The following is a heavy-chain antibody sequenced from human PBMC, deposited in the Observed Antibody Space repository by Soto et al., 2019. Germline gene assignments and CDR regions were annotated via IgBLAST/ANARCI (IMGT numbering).Heavy chain of an antibody. J-gene: IGHJ6*02. V-gene: IGHV3-23*01. CDR2: ISGSGGST. CDR1: GFTFSSYA. D-gene: IGHD3-9*01. Sequence: GSLRLSCAASGFTFSSYAMSWVRQAPGKGLEWVSAISGSGGSTYYADSVKGRFTISRDNSKNTLYLQMNSLRAEDTAVYYCAKSHFDWLFVSYYYYGMDVWGQGTTVTVSS. CDR3: AKSHFDWLFVSYYYYGMDV.